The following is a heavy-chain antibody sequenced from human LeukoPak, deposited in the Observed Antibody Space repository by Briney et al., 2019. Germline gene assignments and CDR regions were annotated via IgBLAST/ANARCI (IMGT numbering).Heavy chain of an antibody. Sequence: PGVSLRLSCAASGYTFSRYAMSWARQAPGKGLEWVSVISGSGGSTSYADSVKGRFTISRDNSMNTLYQQMNSLRAEDTAVYYCAKPPDYWGQGTLVTVSS. CDR3: AKPPDY. CDR2: ISGSGGST. CDR1: GYTFSRYA. J-gene: IGHJ4*02. V-gene: IGHV3-23*01.